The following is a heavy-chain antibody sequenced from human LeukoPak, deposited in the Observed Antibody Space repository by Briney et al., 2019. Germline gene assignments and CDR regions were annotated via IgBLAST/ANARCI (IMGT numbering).Heavy chain of an antibody. D-gene: IGHD4-11*01. V-gene: IGHV4-59*08. Sequence: SETLSLTCTVSGGSISSYYWSWIRQPPGKGLEWIGSIYYSGSTNYNPSLKSRVTISVDTSKNQFSLKLSSVTAADTAVYYCARHDYSNCLSSFDYWGQGTLVTVSS. J-gene: IGHJ4*02. CDR3: ARHDYSNCLSSFDY. CDR1: GGSISSYY. CDR2: IYYSGST.